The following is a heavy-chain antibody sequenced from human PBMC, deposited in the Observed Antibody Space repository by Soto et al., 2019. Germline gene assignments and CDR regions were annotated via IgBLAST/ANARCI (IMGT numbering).Heavy chain of an antibody. J-gene: IGHJ6*02. CDR2: ISGSGGST. V-gene: IGHV3-23*01. CDR1: GFTFSSYA. Sequence: GGSLRLSCAASGFTFSSYAMSWVRQAPGKGLEWVSAISGSGGSTYYADSVKGRFTISRDNSKNTLYLQMNSLRAEDTAVYYCAKAPGWLYSYGFYYYFCMDVWGQGTTGTVS. D-gene: IGHD5-18*01. CDR3: AKAPGWLYSYGFYYYFCMDV.